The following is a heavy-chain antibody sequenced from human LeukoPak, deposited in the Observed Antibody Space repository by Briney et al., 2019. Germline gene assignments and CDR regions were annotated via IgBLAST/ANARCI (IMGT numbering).Heavy chain of an antibody. J-gene: IGHJ3*02. CDR3: AKLIGVPGIAVAGTNAFDI. D-gene: IGHD6-19*01. CDR1: GFTFSSYA. V-gene: IGHV3-23*01. CDR2: ISGSGGST. Sequence: GGSLRLSCAASGFTFSSYAMSWVRQAPGKGLEWVSAISGSGGSTYYADSVKGRFTISRDNSKNTLYLQMNSLRAEDTAVYYCAKLIGVPGIAVAGTNAFDIWGQGTMVTVSS.